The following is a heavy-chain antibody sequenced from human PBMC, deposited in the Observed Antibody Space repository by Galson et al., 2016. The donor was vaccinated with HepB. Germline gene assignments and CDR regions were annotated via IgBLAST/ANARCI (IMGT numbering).Heavy chain of an antibody. Sequence: SLRLSCAVSGFTFSSYGMHWVRQAPGKGLEFVTNINEDQSVKNYVESVKGRFTISRDNAKNTLYLQMSGLRVEDSGIYYCARAPGHSAFDYWGQGVLVTVSS. D-gene: IGHD1-14*01. CDR3: ARAPGHSAFDY. J-gene: IGHJ4*02. V-gene: IGHV3-7*01. CDR1: GFTFSSYG. CDR2: INEDQSVK.